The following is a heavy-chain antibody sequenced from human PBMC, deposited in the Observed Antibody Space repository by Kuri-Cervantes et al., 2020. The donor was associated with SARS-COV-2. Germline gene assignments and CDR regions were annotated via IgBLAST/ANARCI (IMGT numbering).Heavy chain of an antibody. J-gene: IGHJ4*02. V-gene: IGHV3-11*04. Sequence: GESLKISCAASGFTFSDYYMSWIRQAPGKGLEWVSYISSSGSTIYYADSVKGRFTISRDNSKNTLYLQMNSLRAEDTAVYYCARKQLGPPDYWGQGTLVTVSS. CDR3: ARKQLGPPDY. D-gene: IGHD6-13*01. CDR2: ISSSGSTI. CDR1: GFTFSDYY.